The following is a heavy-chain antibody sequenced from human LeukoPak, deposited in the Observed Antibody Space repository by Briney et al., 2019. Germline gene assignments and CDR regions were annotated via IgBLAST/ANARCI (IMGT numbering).Heavy chain of an antibody. D-gene: IGHD6-19*01. V-gene: IGHV4-4*02. Sequence: SETLSLTCAVSGGSISSSNWWSWVRQPPGKGLEWIGEIYHSGSTNYNPSLKSRVNTSVDKSKNQFSLKLSSVTAADTAVYYCARGLAVAGTPYYFDYWGRGTLVTVSS. CDR1: GGSISSSNW. CDR2: IYHSGST. J-gene: IGHJ4*02. CDR3: ARGLAVAGTPYYFDY.